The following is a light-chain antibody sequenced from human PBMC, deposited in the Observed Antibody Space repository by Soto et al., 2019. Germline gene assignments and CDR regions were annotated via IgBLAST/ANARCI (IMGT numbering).Light chain of an antibody. Sequence: EIVLTQSPGTLSLSPGERATLSCRASQSVGSSYLAWYQQKPGQAPRLLIYGASSRATDTPDRFSGSGSGTDFTLTISRLEPEDFAVYYCQQYGILYTFGQGTKLEIK. J-gene: IGKJ2*01. CDR2: GAS. CDR3: QQYGILYT. V-gene: IGKV3-20*01. CDR1: QSVGSSY.